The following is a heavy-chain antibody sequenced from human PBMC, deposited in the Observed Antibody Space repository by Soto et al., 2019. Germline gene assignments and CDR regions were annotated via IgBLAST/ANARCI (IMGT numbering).Heavy chain of an antibody. CDR1: GYKFTNYG. CDR2: ISVALGDT. CDR3: ARDVAASAFDY. V-gene: IGHV1-3*01. Sequence: VQLLQSGAEVRKPGASVKVSCKAPGYKFTNYGMHRVRQAPGQNFEWMGWISVALGDTRYSQKFDGRVTIARNTSASTVYMELRGLTSEETAIYYCARDVAASAFDYWGQGTLVTVSS. D-gene: IGHD2-21*02. J-gene: IGHJ4*02.